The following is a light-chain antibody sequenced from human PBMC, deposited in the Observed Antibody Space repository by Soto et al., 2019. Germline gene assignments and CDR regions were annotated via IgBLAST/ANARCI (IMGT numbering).Light chain of an antibody. V-gene: IGLV2-14*01. CDR3: GSYSTSGSMV. Sequence: QSALTQPASVSGSPGQSIAISCTGTFSDVGGYDFVAWYKQHPGKAPKFIIYDVNNRPSGVSNRFFGSKSANTASLTISGLQTEDEADYYCGSYSTSGSMVFGGGTKLTVL. J-gene: IGLJ2*01. CDR2: DVN. CDR1: FSDVGGYDF.